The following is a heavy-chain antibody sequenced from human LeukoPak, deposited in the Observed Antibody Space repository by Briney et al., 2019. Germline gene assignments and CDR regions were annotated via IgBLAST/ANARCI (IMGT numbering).Heavy chain of an antibody. CDR2: IYYSGST. D-gene: IGHD4-17*01. CDR3: ARVDYGDFHCDY. J-gene: IGHJ4*02. V-gene: IGHV4-39*07. Sequence: SETLSLTCTVSGGSISNSNYYWGWIRQPPGKGLGWIGSIYYSGSTYYNPSLKSRVTISVDTSKNQFSLKLSSVTAADTAVYYCARVDYGDFHCDYWGQGTLVTVSS. CDR1: GGSISNSNYY.